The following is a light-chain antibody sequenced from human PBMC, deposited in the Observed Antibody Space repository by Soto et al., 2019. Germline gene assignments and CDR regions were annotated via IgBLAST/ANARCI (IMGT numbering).Light chain of an antibody. CDR2: STS. CDR3: QQYGGSPRYT. Sequence: EIVLTQSPGTLSLSPGERATLSCRASQSVSSTYLAWYQQRPGQAPRLLIYSTSSRATGIPDRFSGSGSGPDFTLTISRLEPEDFAVYYCQQYGGSPRYTFGQGTKLEIK. CDR1: QSVSSTY. J-gene: IGKJ2*01. V-gene: IGKV3-20*01.